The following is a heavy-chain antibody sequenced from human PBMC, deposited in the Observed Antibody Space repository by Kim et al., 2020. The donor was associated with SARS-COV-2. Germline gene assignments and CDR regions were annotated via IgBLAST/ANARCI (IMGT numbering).Heavy chain of an antibody. Sequence: SVKVSCKASGGTFSSYAISWVRQAPGQGLEWMGGIIPIFGTANYAQKFQGRVTITADESTSTAYMELSSLRSEDTAVYYCARGGRGLWTYYYGSGSYYNEVDYYGMDVWGQGTTVTVSS. V-gene: IGHV1-69*13. CDR2: IIPIFGTA. CDR1: GGTFSSYA. CDR3: ARGGRGLWTYYYGSGSYYNEVDYYGMDV. D-gene: IGHD3-10*01. J-gene: IGHJ6*02.